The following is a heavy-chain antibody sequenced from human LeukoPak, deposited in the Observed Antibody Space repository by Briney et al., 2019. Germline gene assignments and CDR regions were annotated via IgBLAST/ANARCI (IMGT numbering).Heavy chain of an antibody. D-gene: IGHD5-18*01. CDR3: AREIIQLPGYFDY. CDR1: GFTVSSNY. J-gene: IGHJ4*02. V-gene: IGHV3-53*01. CDR2: IYSGGST. Sequence: GGSLRLSCAASGFTVSSNYMSWVRQAPGKGLEGVSVIYSGGSTYYVDSVKGRFTISRDNSKNTLYLQMNSLRAEHTAVYYCAREIIQLPGYFDYWGQGTLVTVSS.